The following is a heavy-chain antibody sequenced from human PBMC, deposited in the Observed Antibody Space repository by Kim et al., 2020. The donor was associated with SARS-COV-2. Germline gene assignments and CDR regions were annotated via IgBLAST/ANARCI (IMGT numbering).Heavy chain of an antibody. D-gene: IGHD3-10*01. CDR1: GGSISSSSYY. J-gene: IGHJ4*02. CDR3: AVGDGRGSWSYDY. V-gene: IGHV4-39*01. Sequence: SETLSLTCTVSGGSISSSSYYWGWIRQPPGKGLEWIGSIYYSGSTYYNPSLKSRVTISVDTSKNQFSLKLSSVTAADTAVYYCAVGDGRGSWSYDYWGQGTLVTVSS. CDR2: IYYSGST.